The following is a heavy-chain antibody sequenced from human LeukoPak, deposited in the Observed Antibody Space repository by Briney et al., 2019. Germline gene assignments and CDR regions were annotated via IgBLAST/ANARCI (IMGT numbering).Heavy chain of an antibody. CDR3: ARVGGWGGYFDY. CDR1: GFTSSNYA. J-gene: IGHJ4*02. D-gene: IGHD6-19*01. CDR2: ISGSGGST. Sequence: GGSLRLSCAASGFTSSNYAMNWVRQAPGKGLEWVSTISGSGGSTYYADSVKGRFTISRDNSKNTLYLQMNSLRAEDTAVYYCARVGGWGGYFDYWGQGTLVTVSS. V-gene: IGHV3-23*01.